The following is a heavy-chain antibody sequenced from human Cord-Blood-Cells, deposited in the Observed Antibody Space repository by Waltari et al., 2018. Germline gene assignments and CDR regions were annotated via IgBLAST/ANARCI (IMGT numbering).Heavy chain of an antibody. D-gene: IGHD6-6*01. J-gene: IGHJ6*02. Sequence: QVQLRQSGAEVKKPGASVKVSCKASGYTVTSYCISWVRQAPGQGLEWMGWLSAYNGNTNYTQKLQGRVTMTTDTSTSTAYMELRSLRSDDTAVYYCARTDSSSSGFYYYGMDVWGQGTTVTVSS. CDR3: ARTDSSSSGFYYYGMDV. V-gene: IGHV1-18*01. CDR1: GYTVTSYC. CDR2: LSAYNGNT.